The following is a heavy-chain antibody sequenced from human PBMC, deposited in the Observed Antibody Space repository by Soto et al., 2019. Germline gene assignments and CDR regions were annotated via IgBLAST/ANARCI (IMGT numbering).Heavy chain of an antibody. J-gene: IGHJ4*02. Sequence: GGSLRLSCAASGFTFSSYGMHWVRQAPGKGLEWVAVISYDGSNKYYADSVKGRFTISRDNSKNTLYLQMNSLRAEDTAVYYCAKDPHIVVVPAPNPFDYWGQGTLVTVSS. CDR2: ISYDGSNK. V-gene: IGHV3-30*18. CDR1: GFTFSSYG. CDR3: AKDPHIVVVPAPNPFDY. D-gene: IGHD2-2*01.